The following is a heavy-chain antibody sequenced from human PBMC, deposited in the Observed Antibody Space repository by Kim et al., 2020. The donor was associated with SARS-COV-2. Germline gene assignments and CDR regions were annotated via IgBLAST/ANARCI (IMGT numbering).Heavy chain of an antibody. Sequence: LKSRVTMSVDTSKNQFSLKLGSVTAADTAVYYCAREVRIAAAAIFGYFDLWGRGTLVTVSS. CDR3: AREVRIAAAAIFGYFDL. V-gene: IGHV4-4*06. D-gene: IGHD6-13*01. J-gene: IGHJ2*01.